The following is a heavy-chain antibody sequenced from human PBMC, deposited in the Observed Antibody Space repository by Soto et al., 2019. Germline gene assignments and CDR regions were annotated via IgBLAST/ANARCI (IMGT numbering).Heavy chain of an antibody. D-gene: IGHD7-27*01. Sequence: QVQLVESGGGVVQPGRSLRLSGAASGFSFSISPMHWVRQAPGKGPEWVALISYDGTNKFYADSVKGRFTISRDNSKRTLYLQVDSLRPEDAAVYYCARDPKTSGGQHWAFNFFDSWGQGTLVTVSS. V-gene: IGHV3-30-3*01. CDR3: ARDPKTSGGQHWAFNFFDS. CDR1: GFSFSISP. CDR2: ISYDGTNK. J-gene: IGHJ5*01.